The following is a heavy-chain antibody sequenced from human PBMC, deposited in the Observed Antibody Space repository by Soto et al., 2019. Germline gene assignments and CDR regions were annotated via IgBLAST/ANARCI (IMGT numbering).Heavy chain of an antibody. V-gene: IGHV5-51*01. CDR1: GYSFTSYW. Sequence: GESLKISCKGSGYSFTSYWIAWVRQVPGKGLELMGVIYPGDSDIRYSPSFQGQVTISADKSISTAYLQWSSLKASDSAMYFCARYYCYDSSYYYPSNTHLALDYWGQGTLVTVSS. CDR3: ARYYCYDSSYYYPSNTHLALDY. D-gene: IGHD3-22*01. J-gene: IGHJ4*02. CDR2: IYPGDSDI.